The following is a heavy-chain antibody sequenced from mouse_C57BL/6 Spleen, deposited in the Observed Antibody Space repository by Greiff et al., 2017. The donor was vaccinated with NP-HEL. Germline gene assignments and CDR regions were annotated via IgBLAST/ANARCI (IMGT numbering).Heavy chain of an antibody. Sequence: VKLVESGPELVKPGASVKISCKASGYASSSSWMNWVKQRPGKGLEWIGRIYPGDGATNYNGKFKGKATLTADKSSSTAYMQLSSLTSEDSAVYFCAGSSPYYFDYWGQGTTLTVSS. CDR3: AGSSPYYFDY. J-gene: IGHJ2*01. CDR1: GYASSSSW. D-gene: IGHD1-1*01. V-gene: IGHV1-82*01. CDR2: IYPGDGAT.